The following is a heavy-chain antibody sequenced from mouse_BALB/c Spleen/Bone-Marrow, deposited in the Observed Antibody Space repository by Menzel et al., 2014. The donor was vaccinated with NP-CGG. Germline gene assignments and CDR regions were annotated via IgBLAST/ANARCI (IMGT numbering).Heavy chain of an antibody. CDR1: GYSFICYW. J-gene: IGHJ3*01. V-gene: IGHV1-5*01. Sequence: VHVKQSGTVLARPGASVKMSCKASGYSFICYWMHWVKQRPGQGLEWIGAIYPGNSDASYNQKVKGKAKLTAVTSASTAYMELISLTNEDSAVYYCTRWGVHDYDGGFAYWGQGTLVTVSA. D-gene: IGHD2-4*01. CDR2: IYPGNSDA. CDR3: TRWGVHDYDGGFAY.